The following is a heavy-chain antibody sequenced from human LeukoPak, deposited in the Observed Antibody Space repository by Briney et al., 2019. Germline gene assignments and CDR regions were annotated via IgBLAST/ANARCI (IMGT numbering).Heavy chain of an antibody. CDR3: ARGGTHSSGWYDY. CDR2: IIPIFGTA. J-gene: IGHJ4*02. V-gene: IGHV1-69*01. CDR1: GGTFSSYA. Sequence: SVKVSCEASGGTFSSYAISWVRQAPGQGLEWMGGIIPIFGTANYAQKFQGRVTITADESTSTAYMELSSLRSEDTAVYYCARGGTHSSGWYDYWGQGTLVTVSS. D-gene: IGHD6-19*01.